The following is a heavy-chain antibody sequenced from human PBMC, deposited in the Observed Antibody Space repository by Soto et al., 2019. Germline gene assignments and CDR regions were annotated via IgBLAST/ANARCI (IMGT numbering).Heavy chain of an antibody. J-gene: IGHJ4*02. V-gene: IGHV4-39*01. CDR3: ARRTSGWSDSFDY. CDR1: GGSISSSSYY. D-gene: IGHD6-19*01. CDR2: IYYSGST. Sequence: QLQLQESGPGLVKPSETLSLTCTVSGGSISSSSYYWGWIRQPPGKGLEWIGSIYYSGSTSYNPSLKSRVTISVDTSKNQFSLKLSSVTAADTAVYYCARRTSGWSDSFDYWGQGTLVTVSS.